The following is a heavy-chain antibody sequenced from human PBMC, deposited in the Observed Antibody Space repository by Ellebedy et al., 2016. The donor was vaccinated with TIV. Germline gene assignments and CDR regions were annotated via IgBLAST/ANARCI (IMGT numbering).Heavy chain of an antibody. D-gene: IGHD2-21*02. Sequence: LRLXXTVSGGSISSGSYYWSWIRQPAGKGLEWIGRIYTSGSTNYNPSLKSRVTMSVDTSKNQFSLKLSSVTAADTAVYYCAREAPTGDYYGDWGQGTLVTVSS. CDR3: AREAPTGDYYGD. CDR2: IYTSGST. V-gene: IGHV4-61*02. J-gene: IGHJ4*02. CDR1: GGSISSGSYY.